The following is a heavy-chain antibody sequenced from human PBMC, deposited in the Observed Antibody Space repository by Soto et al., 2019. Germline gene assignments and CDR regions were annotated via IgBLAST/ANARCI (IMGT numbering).Heavy chain of an antibody. D-gene: IGHD6-19*01. V-gene: IGHV3-30-3*01. CDR2: ISYDGSNK. Sequence: QVQLVESGGGVVQPGRSLRLSCAASGFTFSSYAMHWVRQAPGKGLEWVAVISYDGSNKYYADSVKGRFTISRDNSKNTLYLQMNSLRAEDTAVYYCASAYSSCWYYYYGMDVWGQGTTVTVSS. J-gene: IGHJ6*02. CDR1: GFTFSSYA. CDR3: ASAYSSCWYYYYGMDV.